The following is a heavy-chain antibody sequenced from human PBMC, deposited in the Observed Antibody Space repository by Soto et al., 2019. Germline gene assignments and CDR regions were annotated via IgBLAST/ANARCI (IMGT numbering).Heavy chain of an antibody. CDR1: GGSISNYW. CDR3: ARDRDWNDWFDP. D-gene: IGHD1-1*01. V-gene: IGHV4-59*01. CDR2: IYYTGST. Sequence: QVQLQESSPGLVKVSETLSLTCTVSGGSISNYWWNWIRQSPGKGLEWMGNIYYTGSTKYNPSLQSRVTISVDMSKSQFSLRLSSVTAADTAIYYCARDRDWNDWFDPWGQGILVTVSS. J-gene: IGHJ5*02.